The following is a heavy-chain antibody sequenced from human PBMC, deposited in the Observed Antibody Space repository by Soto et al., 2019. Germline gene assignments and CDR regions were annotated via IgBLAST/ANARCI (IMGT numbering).Heavy chain of an antibody. Sequence: PGGSLRLSCAASGFTFSSYAMSWVRQAPGKGLEWVSAISGSGGSTYYADSVKDRFTISRDNSKNTLYLQMNSLRAEDTAVYYCAKSGGYDYPTYYYGMDVWGQGTTVTVSS. J-gene: IGHJ6*02. CDR2: ISGSGGST. CDR3: AKSGGYDYPTYYYGMDV. V-gene: IGHV3-23*01. CDR1: GFTFSSYA. D-gene: IGHD5-12*01.